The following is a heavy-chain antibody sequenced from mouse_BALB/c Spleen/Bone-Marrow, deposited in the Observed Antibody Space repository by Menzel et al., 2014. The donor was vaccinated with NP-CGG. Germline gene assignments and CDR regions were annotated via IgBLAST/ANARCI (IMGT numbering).Heavy chain of an antibody. D-gene: IGHD1-1*01. J-gene: IGHJ3*01. V-gene: IGHV14-3*02. Sequence: VQLKDSGAELVEPGASVKLSCTASGFKFKDTHMHWVKQRPEQGLEWIGRIDPASGDTKYDPKFQGKAAITGDTSSNTAYLQLSSLTSEDTAVYYCSRDYGGTAWFAYWDQGTLVTVSA. CDR1: GFKFKDTH. CDR2: IDPASGDT. CDR3: SRDYGGTAWFAY.